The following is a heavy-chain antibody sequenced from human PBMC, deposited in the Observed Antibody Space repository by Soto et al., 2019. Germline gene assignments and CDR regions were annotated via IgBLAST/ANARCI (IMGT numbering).Heavy chain of an antibody. J-gene: IGHJ6*02. CDR3: VRDFWRWLVQYYYGMAV. V-gene: IGHV1-18*04. CDR1: GYPFSSYG. CDR2: ISGYNGKT. D-gene: IGHD6-19*01. Sequence: QVHLVQSGGEVKRPGGSVKVSCKTSGYPFSSYGISWVRQAPGQGLELLGWISGYNGKTEYGQKVQDRLTMTTDTFTNTVYMALRNLRSDDTAVYYCVRDFWRWLVQYYYGMAVWGQGTTVTVSS.